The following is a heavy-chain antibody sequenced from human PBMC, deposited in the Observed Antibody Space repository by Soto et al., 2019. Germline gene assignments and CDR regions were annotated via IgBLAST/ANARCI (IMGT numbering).Heavy chain of an antibody. J-gene: IGHJ6*03. CDR2: IYSGGST. CDR3: ASPGILHYYYYMDV. V-gene: IGHV3-66*01. CDR1: GFTVRSNY. Sequence: GGSLRLSCAASGFTVRSNYMSWVRQAPGKGLEWVSVIYSGGSTYYADSVKGRFTISRDTSKNTLNLQVNSLRAEDTAVYYCASPGILHYYYYMDVWGKGTSVTVSS.